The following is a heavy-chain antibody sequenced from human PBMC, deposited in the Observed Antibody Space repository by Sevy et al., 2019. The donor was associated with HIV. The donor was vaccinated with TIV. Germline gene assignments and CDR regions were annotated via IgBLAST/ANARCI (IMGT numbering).Heavy chain of an antibody. Sequence: GGSLRLSCGASGFTFSNYAMSWVRQAPGKGPEWVSGINNGGRTYYSDSVKGRFTISRDNSKKMVFLQMNSLRAEDTAVYYYASGDTTMITDLDYWGQGALVTVSS. CDR1: GFTFSNYA. CDR3: ASGDTTMITDLDY. D-gene: IGHD5-18*01. J-gene: IGHJ4*02. V-gene: IGHV3-23*01. CDR2: INNGGRT.